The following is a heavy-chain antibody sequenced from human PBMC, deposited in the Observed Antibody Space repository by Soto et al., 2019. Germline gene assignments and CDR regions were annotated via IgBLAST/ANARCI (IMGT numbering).Heavy chain of an antibody. D-gene: IGHD3-10*01. V-gene: IGHV3-30-3*01. Sequence: PGGSLRLSCAASGFTFSSYAMHWVRQAPGKGLEWVAVISYDGSNKYYADSVKGRFTISRDNSKNTLYLQMNSLRAEDTAVYYCERDITMVRGVIGYYYGMDVWGQGTTVTVSS. CDR2: ISYDGSNK. CDR1: GFTFSSYA. J-gene: IGHJ6*02. CDR3: ERDITMVRGVIGYYYGMDV.